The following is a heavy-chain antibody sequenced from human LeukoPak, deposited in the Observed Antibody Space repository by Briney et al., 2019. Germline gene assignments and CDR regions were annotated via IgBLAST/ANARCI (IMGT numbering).Heavy chain of an antibody. J-gene: IGHJ4*02. Sequence: GASVKVSCKASGYTFTSYYMHWVRQAPGQGLEWMGIINPSGGSTSYARKFQGRVTMTRDTSTSTVYMELSSLRSEDTAVYYCAGAEGGYYDSSGYLAQFDYWGQGTLVTVSS. CDR3: AGAEGGYYDSSGYLAQFDY. CDR1: GYTFTSYY. D-gene: IGHD3-22*01. V-gene: IGHV1-46*01. CDR2: INPSGGST.